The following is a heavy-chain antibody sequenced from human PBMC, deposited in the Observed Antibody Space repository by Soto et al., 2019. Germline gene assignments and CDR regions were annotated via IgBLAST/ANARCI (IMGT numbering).Heavy chain of an antibody. CDR3: ARGRAVAGQGIDY. CDR1: GGSISSSSYY. Sequence: QLQLQESGPGLVKPSETLSLTCTVSGGSISSSSYYWGWIRQPPGKGLEWIGSIYYSGSTYYNPSLKSRVTISVDTSKNQFSLKLSSVTAADTAVYYRARGRAVAGQGIDYWGQGTLVTVSS. CDR2: IYYSGST. V-gene: IGHV4-39*01. J-gene: IGHJ4*02. D-gene: IGHD6-19*01.